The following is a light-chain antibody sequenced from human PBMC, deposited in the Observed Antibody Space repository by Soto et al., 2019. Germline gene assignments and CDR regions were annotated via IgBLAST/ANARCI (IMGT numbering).Light chain of an antibody. J-gene: IGKJ2*01. Sequence: DIQMTQSPSSLSPSVGDRVTITCRASQTISNYLNWYQQKPGKAPTLLIFTAASLQSGVPSRFSGSGSGTDFTHTISSLQPEDFATYYWQQSHSTPYTFGQGTRLEIK. CDR3: QQSHSTPYT. CDR2: TAA. V-gene: IGKV1-39*01. CDR1: QTISNY.